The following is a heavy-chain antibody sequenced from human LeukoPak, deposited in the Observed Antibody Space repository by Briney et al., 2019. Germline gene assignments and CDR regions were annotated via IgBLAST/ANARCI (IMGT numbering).Heavy chain of an antibody. D-gene: IGHD6-19*01. CDR1: GFTFNSYW. Sequence: GGSLRLSCAASGFTFNSYWKHWVRQAPGKGLVWVSDINDDGSSTNYADTVKGRFTISRDNAKNTLYLQMNSLRAEDTAVYYCARGASRAWYAFDYWGQGTLVTGSS. CDR3: ARGASRAWYAFDY. V-gene: IGHV3-74*01. CDR2: INDDGSST. J-gene: IGHJ4*02.